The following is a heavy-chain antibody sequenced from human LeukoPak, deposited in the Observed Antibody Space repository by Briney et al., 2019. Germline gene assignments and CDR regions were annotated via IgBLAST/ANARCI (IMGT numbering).Heavy chain of an antibody. J-gene: IGHJ6*02. CDR3: ARGPGTYEPNGLDYYYGMDV. V-gene: IGHV4-34*01. D-gene: IGHD1-14*01. CDR1: GGSFRGYY. Sequence: PSETLSLTCAVYGGSFRGYYWSWIRQPPGKGLEWIGEINHSGSTNYNPSLKSRVTISVDTSKNQFSLKLSSVTAADTAVYYCARGPGTYEPNGLDYYYGMDVWGQGTTVTVSS. CDR2: INHSGST.